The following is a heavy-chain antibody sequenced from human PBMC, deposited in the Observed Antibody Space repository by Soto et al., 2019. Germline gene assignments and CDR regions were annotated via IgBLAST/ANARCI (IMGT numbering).Heavy chain of an antibody. V-gene: IGHV3-30*18. Sequence: QMQLLESGGGVVQPGRSLRLSCAASGFTFGDYAIHWVRQAPGKGLEWVSSISYDGNNKYYANSVKGRFTISRDNSNNSQYLQMNKLRGEDTAVYYCAKDISRLMLVEQSTLFDYWGQGTLVTVSS. J-gene: IGHJ4*02. D-gene: IGHD3-22*01. CDR1: GFTFGDYA. CDR3: AKDISRLMLVEQSTLFDY. CDR2: ISYDGNNK.